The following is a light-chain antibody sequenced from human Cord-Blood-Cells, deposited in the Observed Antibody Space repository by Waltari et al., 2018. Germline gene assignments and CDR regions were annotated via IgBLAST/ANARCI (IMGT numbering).Light chain of an antibody. CDR2: DVS. CDR1: SSHVGGYNY. CDR3: SSYTSSSTHWV. J-gene: IGLJ3*02. V-gene: IGLV2-14*01. Sequence: QSALTQPASVSGSPGQSITIPCTGTSSHVGGYNYVSWYQQHPGKAPKHMIYDVSNRPSGVSNRFSGSKSGNTASLTISGLQAEDEADYYCSSYTSSSTHWVFGGGTKLTVL.